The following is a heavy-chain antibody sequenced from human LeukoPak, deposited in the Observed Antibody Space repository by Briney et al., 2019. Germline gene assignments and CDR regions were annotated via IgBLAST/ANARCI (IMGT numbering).Heavy chain of an antibody. J-gene: IGHJ5*02. CDR3: AKYSTQIGWFDP. D-gene: IGHD4-11*01. CDR1: GGSFSGYY. Sequence: PSETLSLTCAVYGGSFSGYYWSWIRQPPGKGLEWIGEINHSGSTNYNPSLKSRVTISIDTSRNQFSLRLTSVTAADTAVYYCAKYSTQIGWFDPWGQGTLVTVSS. V-gene: IGHV4-34*01. CDR2: INHSGST.